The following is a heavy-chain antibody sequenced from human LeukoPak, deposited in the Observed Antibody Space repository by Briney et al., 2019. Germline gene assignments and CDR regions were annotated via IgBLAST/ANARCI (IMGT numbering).Heavy chain of an antibody. J-gene: IGHJ4*02. CDR2: INNDGSRT. V-gene: IGHV3-74*01. D-gene: IGHD3-10*01. CDR1: GFTLSNSW. CDR3: ARGGVSGGFDY. Sequence: GGSLRLSCAASGFTLSNSWMFWVRQPPGKGLKYVSEINNDGSRTSYADSVKGRFTISRDGAENTLFLQMNSLRAEDTAVYFCARGGVSGGFDYWGQGTLVTVSS.